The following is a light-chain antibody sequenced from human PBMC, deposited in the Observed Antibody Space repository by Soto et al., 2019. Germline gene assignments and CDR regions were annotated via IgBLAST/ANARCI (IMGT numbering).Light chain of an antibody. CDR3: QHYGSSPPYT. CDR1: QSITTYY. V-gene: IGKV3-20*01. J-gene: IGKJ2*01. Sequence: EIVLTQSPGTPSLSPGERATLSCRASQSITTYYLAWYQQRPGQAPRLLIYGASTRAAGIPDRFSGSGSGTDFNLTISRLEPEDWAVYYCQHYGSSPPYTFGQGNKLDIK. CDR2: GAS.